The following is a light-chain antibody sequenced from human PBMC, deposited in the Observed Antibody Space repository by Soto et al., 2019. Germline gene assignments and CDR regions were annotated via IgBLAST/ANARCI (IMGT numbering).Light chain of an antibody. CDR2: DAS. CDR3: QQYNNWPQT. V-gene: IGKV3-15*01. CDR1: QSLRSS. J-gene: IGKJ1*01. Sequence: ESMMTQSPDTLSVSLGERATLSCRASQSLRSSLAWYQQKPGQAPRLLIYDASTRDTGIPARFSGSGSGTDFTLTISGLQSEDFAVYYCQQYNNWPQTFGQGTKVDIK.